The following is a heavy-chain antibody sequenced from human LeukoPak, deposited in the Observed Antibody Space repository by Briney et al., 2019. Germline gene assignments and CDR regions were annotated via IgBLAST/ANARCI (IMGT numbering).Heavy chain of an antibody. CDR3: ARDGHPYNWNDFDY. V-gene: IGHV1-2*02. D-gene: IGHD1-1*01. J-gene: IGHJ4*02. Sequence: ASVKVSCKASGYSFTGYYMHWVRQAPGQGLEWVGWVNPNTGGTYYAQKFQGRVTMTRDTSISTAYMELKRLRSDDTAVYCCARDGHPYNWNDFDYWGQGTLVTVSS. CDR2: VNPNTGGT. CDR1: GYSFTGYY.